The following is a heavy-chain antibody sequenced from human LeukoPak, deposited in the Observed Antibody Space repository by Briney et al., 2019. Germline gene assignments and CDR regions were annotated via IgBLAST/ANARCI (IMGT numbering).Heavy chain of an antibody. Sequence: ASVKVSCKASGYTFTGYYMHWVRQAPGQGLEWMGWTNPKTGGTSYAQKFQGRVTMTRDTSISTVNMELSRLTSDDTAVYYCARATAENDHWGQGTLVTVSS. CDR2: TNPKTGGT. V-gene: IGHV1-2*02. CDR1: GYTFTGYY. CDR3: ARATAENDH. D-gene: IGHD1-14*01. J-gene: IGHJ4*02.